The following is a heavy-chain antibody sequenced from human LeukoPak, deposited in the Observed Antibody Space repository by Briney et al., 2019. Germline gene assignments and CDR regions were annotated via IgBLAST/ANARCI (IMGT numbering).Heavy chain of an antibody. CDR1: GFTFDGYA. CDR3: ARGNRDSSGFYYYYGMDV. Sequence: GGSLRLSCAASGFTFDGYAMFWVRHAPGMGLEWVSGISWDSYNIGYAASVKGRFTISRDNAKNSLYLQMNSLRGEDTAFYYCARGNRDSSGFYYYYGMDVWGQGTTVTVSS. D-gene: IGHD6-19*01. CDR2: ISWDSYNI. V-gene: IGHV3-9*01. J-gene: IGHJ6*02.